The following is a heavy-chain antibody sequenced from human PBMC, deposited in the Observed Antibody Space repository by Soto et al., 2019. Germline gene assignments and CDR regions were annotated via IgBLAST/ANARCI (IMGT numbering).Heavy chain of an antibody. CDR2: IYYSGST. J-gene: IGHJ6*02. V-gene: IGHV4-59*01. Sequence: LSLTCTVSGGSISSYYWSWIRQPPGKGLEWIGYIYYSGSTNYNPSLKSRVTISVDTSKNQFSLKLSSVTAADTAVYYCARDRYYYYGMDVWGQVTTVTVSS. CDR1: GGSISSYY. CDR3: ARDRYYYYGMDV.